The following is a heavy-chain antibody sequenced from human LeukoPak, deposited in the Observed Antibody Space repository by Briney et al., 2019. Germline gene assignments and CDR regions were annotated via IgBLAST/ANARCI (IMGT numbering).Heavy chain of an antibody. D-gene: IGHD2-2*01. Sequence: GGSLRLSCAASGFTFSSYWMHWVRQAPGKGLVWVSRINSDGSSTIYADSVKGRFTISRDNAKNTLYLQMNSLRAEDTAVYYCASPALGYCSSTSCSRQTYYYYGMDVWGQGTTVTVSS. V-gene: IGHV3-74*01. J-gene: IGHJ6*02. CDR3: ASPALGYCSSTSCSRQTYYYYGMDV. CDR2: INSDGSST. CDR1: GFTFSSYW.